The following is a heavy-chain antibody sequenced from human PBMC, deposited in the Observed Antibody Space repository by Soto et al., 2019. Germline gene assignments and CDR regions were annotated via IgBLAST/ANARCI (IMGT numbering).Heavy chain of an antibody. D-gene: IGHD1-1*01. CDR3: ARGRYGDY. CDR2: ISAHNGNT. V-gene: IGHV1-18*01. Sequence: QVHLVQSGAEVKKPGASVKVSCKASGYTFTSYGITWVRQAPGQGLEWMGWISAHNGNTDYAQKLQGRVIVTRDTSTSTAYMELRSLISDDTAVYACARGRYGDYWGQGALVTVYS. CDR1: GYTFTSYG. J-gene: IGHJ4*02.